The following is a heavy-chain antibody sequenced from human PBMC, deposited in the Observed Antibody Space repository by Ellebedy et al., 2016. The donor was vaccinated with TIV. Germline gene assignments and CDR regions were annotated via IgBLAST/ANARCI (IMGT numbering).Heavy chain of an antibody. CDR3: AREGGAHYYYYGMDV. D-gene: IGHD3-16*01. CDR1: GYSFTGYY. CDR2: INPGGGVA. V-gene: IGHV1-46*01. J-gene: IGHJ6*02. Sequence: ASVKVSCKTSGYSFTGYYIHWVRQAPGQGLEWLGIINPGGGVATYAQNFQGRVTMTRDTSTSTVYMELSSLRSDDTAVYYCAREGGAHYYYYGMDVWGQGTSVTVSS.